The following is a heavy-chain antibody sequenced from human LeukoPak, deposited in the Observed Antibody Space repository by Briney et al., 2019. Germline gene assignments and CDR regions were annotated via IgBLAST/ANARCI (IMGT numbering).Heavy chain of an antibody. Sequence: GGSLRLSCEASGFTFSNYWMSWVRQAPGKGLEWVANIKQDGSEKNYVDSVKGRFTISRDNAKNSLYLQMNSLRAEDTAVYYCARKGASYGAFDIWGQGTMVTVSS. J-gene: IGHJ3*02. V-gene: IGHV3-7*03. CDR1: GFTFSNYW. CDR2: IKQDGSEK. CDR3: ARKGASYGAFDI. D-gene: IGHD1-26*01.